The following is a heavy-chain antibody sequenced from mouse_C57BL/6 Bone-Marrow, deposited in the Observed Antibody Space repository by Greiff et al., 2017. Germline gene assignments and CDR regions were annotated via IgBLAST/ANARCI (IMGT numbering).Heavy chain of an antibody. CDR3: ARHYYGSDAMDY. J-gene: IGHJ4*01. CDR1: GYAFSSSW. CDR2: IYPGDGDT. Sequence: QVQLQQSGPELVKPGASVKISCKASGYAFSSSWMNWVKQRPGKGLEWIGRIYPGDGDTNYNGKFKGTATLTADKSSSTAYMQLSSLTSEDSAVYFCARHYYGSDAMDYWGQGTSVTVSS. V-gene: IGHV1-82*01. D-gene: IGHD1-1*01.